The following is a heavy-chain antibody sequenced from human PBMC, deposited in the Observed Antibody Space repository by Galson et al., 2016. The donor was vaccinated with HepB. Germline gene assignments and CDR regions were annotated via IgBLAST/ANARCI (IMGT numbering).Heavy chain of an antibody. V-gene: IGHV4-34*01. CDR1: GGSFSSFY. CDR3: AMNYYDYIWGSYPL. CDR2: INPSGGT. D-gene: IGHD3-16*02. Sequence: ETLSLTCAVSGGSFSSFYWAWIRQPPGKGLKWIGEINPSGGTYSNSSLKSRITLSIDTSKSQFSLNLTSVTAADTAVYYCAMNYYDYIWGSYPLWGQGTMVTVSS. J-gene: IGHJ3*01.